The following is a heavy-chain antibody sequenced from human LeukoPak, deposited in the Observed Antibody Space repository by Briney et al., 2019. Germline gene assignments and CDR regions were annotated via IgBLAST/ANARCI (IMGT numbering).Heavy chain of an antibody. J-gene: IGHJ4*02. CDR3: AKESGKFDY. Sequence: GGPLRLSCVASGLPISDFAMHWVRQAPGKGLEWVSLISGDGVSTFYADSVKGRFSISRDNSKNSLYLEMTSLRTEDAAMYYCAKESGKFDYWGQGTLVAVSS. V-gene: IGHV3-43*02. CDR1: GLPISDFA. CDR2: ISGDGVST.